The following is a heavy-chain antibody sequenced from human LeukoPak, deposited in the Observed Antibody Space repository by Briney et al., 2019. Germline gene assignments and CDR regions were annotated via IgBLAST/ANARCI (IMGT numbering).Heavy chain of an antibody. Sequence: SVKVSCKASGGTFSSYAISWVRQAPGQGLEWMGGIIPIFGTTNYTQKFQGRVTISADESTSTAYMELSSLRSEDTAVYYCARGLNNYYYYYMDVWGKGTTVTISS. V-gene: IGHV1-69*01. J-gene: IGHJ6*03. CDR3: ARGLNNYYYYYMDV. CDR2: IIPIFGTT. CDR1: GGTFSSYA. D-gene: IGHD3-16*01.